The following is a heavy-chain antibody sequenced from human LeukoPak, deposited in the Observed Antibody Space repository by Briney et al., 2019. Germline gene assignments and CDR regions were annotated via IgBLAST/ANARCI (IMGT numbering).Heavy chain of an antibody. CDR3: ARGRPVGASTVEDY. V-gene: IGHV3-66*01. CDR1: GFTVSNNY. CDR2: IYSGGST. D-gene: IGHD1-26*01. Sequence: PGGSLRLSCAASGFTVSNNYMSWVRQAPGKGLEWVSVIYSGGSTYYADSVKGRFTISRDNSKNTLYLQMNSLRAEDTAVYYCARGRPVGASTVEDYWGQGTLVTVSS. J-gene: IGHJ4*02.